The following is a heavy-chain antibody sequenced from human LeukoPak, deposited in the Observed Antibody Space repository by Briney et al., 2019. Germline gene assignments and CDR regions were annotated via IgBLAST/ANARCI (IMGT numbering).Heavy chain of an antibody. CDR1: GLTFSSHT. J-gene: IGHJ5*02. CDR2: VTNGGTT. CDR3: ARGSGSNWFDP. V-gene: IGHV3-23*01. D-gene: IGHD3-10*01. Sequence: PGGSLRLSCAASGLTFSSHTMNWVRQAPGKGLEYISSVTNGGTTYYADSVKGRFTISRDNSKSTLYLQMNSLRAEDTAVYYCARGSGSNWFDPWGQGTLVTVSS.